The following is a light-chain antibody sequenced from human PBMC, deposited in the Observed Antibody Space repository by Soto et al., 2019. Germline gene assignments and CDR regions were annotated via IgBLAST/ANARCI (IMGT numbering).Light chain of an antibody. CDR3: SSYTSSSTPV. CDR1: SSDVGSYNY. Sequence: QSVLTQPASVSGSPGQSITISCTGTSSDVGSYNYVSWYQQHPGKAPKLMIYEVSNRPSGVSNRFSGSKSGNTASLTISGLQAEDEADYYCSSYTSSSTPVFGTGTKVTVL. J-gene: IGLJ1*01. V-gene: IGLV2-14*01. CDR2: EVS.